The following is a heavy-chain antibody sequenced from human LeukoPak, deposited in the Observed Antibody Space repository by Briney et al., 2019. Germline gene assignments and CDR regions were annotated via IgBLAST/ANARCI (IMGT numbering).Heavy chain of an antibody. CDR1: GYTFTGSD. V-gene: IGHV1-2*02. CDR3: ARVSGSYPDDAFDI. CDR2: INPNSGGT. Sequence: GASVKLSCKASGYTFTGSDMHWVRQAPRQGLEWMGWINPNSGGTNYAQKFQGRVTMTRDTSISTAYMELGRLRSDDTAVYYCARVSGSYPDDAFDIWGQGTMVTVS. J-gene: IGHJ3*02. D-gene: IGHD1-26*01.